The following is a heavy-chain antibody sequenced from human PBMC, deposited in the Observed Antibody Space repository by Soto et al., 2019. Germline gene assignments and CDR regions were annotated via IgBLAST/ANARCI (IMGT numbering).Heavy chain of an antibody. CDR3: ARQPYDSTGYYYGA. D-gene: IGHD3-22*01. V-gene: IGHV3-23*01. CDR2: ISGSGGST. J-gene: IGHJ5*02. Sequence: EVQLLESGGGLVQPGGSLRLSCAASGFTFSSYAMSWVRQAPGKGLEWVSAISGSGGSTYYADSVKGRFTISRDNSKNTLYLQMNSLRAEDTAVYYCARQPYDSTGYYYGAWGQGTLVTVSS. CDR1: GFTFSSYA.